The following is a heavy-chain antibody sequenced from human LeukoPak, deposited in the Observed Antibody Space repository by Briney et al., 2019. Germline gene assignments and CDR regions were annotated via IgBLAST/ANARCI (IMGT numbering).Heavy chain of an antibody. CDR2: IYYSGST. D-gene: IGHD1-7*01. J-gene: IGHJ6*03. CDR3: ARAWYNWNYYYYYYYMDV. Sequence: SETLSLTCTVSGGSISGYHWSWIRQPPGKGLEWIGYIYYSGSTNYNPSLKSRVTISVDTSKNQFSLKLSSVTAADTAVYYCARAWYNWNYYYYYYYMDVWGKGTTVTVSS. CDR1: GGSISGYH. V-gene: IGHV4-59*01.